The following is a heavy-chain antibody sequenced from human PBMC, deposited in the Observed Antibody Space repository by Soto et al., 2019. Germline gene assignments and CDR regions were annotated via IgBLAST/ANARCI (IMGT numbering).Heavy chain of an antibody. V-gene: IGHV3-21*06. J-gene: IGHJ4*02. CDR2: IGSTTNYI. Sequence: PGGSLRLSCAASGFTFTRYSMNWVRQAPGKGLEWVSSIGSTTNYIYYGDSMKGRFTISRDNAKNSLYLEMNSLRAEDTAVYYCARESEDLTSNFDYWGQETLVTVSS. CDR1: GFTFTRYS. CDR3: ARESEDLTSNFDY.